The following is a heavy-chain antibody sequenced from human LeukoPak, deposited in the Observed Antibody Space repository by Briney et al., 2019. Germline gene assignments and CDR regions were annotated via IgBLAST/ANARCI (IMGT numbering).Heavy chain of an antibody. Sequence: SETLSLTCAVYGGSFSGYYWSWIRQPPGEGLEWIGEINHSGSTNYNPSLKSRVTISVDTSKNQFSLKLSSVTAADTAVYYCARVASGYSYGSLGYWGQGTLVTVSS. V-gene: IGHV4-34*01. CDR2: INHSGST. D-gene: IGHD5-18*01. J-gene: IGHJ4*02. CDR1: GGSFSGYY. CDR3: ARVASGYSYGSLGY.